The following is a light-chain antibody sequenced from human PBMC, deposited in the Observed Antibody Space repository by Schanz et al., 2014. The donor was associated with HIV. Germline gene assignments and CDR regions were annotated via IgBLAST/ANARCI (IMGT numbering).Light chain of an antibody. CDR2: GAS. J-gene: IGKJ1*01. V-gene: IGKV3-20*01. CDR3: QQYSSSLWT. Sequence: EIVLTQSPGTLSLSPGERATLSCRTSQSVGSNLAWYQHKRGQAPRLLIYGASTRATDIPARFSGSGSGTDFTLTISRLEPEDFAVYYCQQYSSSLWTFGQGTKVEIK. CDR1: QSVGSN.